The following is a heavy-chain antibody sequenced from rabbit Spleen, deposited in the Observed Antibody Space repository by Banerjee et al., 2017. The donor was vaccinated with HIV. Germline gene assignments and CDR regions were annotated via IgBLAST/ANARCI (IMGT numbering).Heavy chain of an antibody. D-gene: IGHD1-1*01. Sequence: QSLEESGGGLVKPGASLTLTCTASGVSFSSSSYVCWVRQAPGKGLEWIACIESGSSGFTYCATWAKGRFTISKTSSTTVTLQVTSLTAADTATYFCARDTSSSFSSYGMDLWGPGTLVTVS. J-gene: IGHJ6*01. V-gene: IGHV1S40*01. CDR3: ARDTSSSFSSYGMDL. CDR2: IESGSSGFT. CDR1: GVSFSSSSY.